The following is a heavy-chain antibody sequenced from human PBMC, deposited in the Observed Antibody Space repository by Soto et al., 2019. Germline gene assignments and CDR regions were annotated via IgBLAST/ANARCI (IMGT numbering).Heavy chain of an antibody. CDR3: ARDREYYYDSSGNNYYHYGLDV. Sequence: VKLVESGAEVKKPGASVKVSCKASGYTFTDYGISWVRQAPGQGLEWMGWISGYNGNTKYAQKFQGRVTMTTDTPTNTAYMALRSLRSDDTAVYYCARDREYYYDSSGNNYYHYGLDVWGQGTTVTVS. V-gene: IGHV1-18*04. J-gene: IGHJ6*02. D-gene: IGHD3-22*01. CDR2: ISGYNGNT. CDR1: GYTFTDYG.